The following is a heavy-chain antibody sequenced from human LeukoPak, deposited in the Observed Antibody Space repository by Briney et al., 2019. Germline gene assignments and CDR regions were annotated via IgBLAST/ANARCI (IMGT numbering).Heavy chain of an antibody. J-gene: IGHJ4*02. V-gene: IGHV3-53*01. CDR2: IYSGGST. D-gene: IGHD5-24*01. CDR3: ARSDGYNFNFDY. CDR1: GFTVSTYY. Sequence: GGSLRLSCAASGFTVSTYYMTWVRQAPGKGLECVSVIYSGGSTYYADSVKGRFTISRDNSKNTLYLQMNSLRAEDTAVYYCARSDGYNFNFDYWGQGTLVTVSS.